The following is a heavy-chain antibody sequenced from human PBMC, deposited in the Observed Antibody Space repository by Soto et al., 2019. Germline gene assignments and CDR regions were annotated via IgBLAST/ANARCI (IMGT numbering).Heavy chain of an antibody. CDR2: IIPIFGTA. Sequence: QVQLVQSGAEVKKPGSSVKVSCKASGGTFSIYAISWVRQAPGQGLEWMGGIIPIFGTANYAQKFQGRVTITADESRSTAYMELSSLRSEDTAVYYCAREDRAAAAGTTFDYWGQGTLVTVSS. J-gene: IGHJ4*02. V-gene: IGHV1-69*12. D-gene: IGHD6-13*01. CDR1: GGTFSIYA. CDR3: AREDRAAAAGTTFDY.